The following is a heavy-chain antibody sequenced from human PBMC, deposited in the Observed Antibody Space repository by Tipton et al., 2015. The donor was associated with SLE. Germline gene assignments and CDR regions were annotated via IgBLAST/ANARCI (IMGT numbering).Heavy chain of an antibody. J-gene: IGHJ4*02. CDR3: ARLGGGYSVDS. Sequence: TLSLTCTVSGGSISSGGYYWSWVRQRPGTGLEWIGYIHYSGSTNYNPSLRSRVTISIDTSKNQLSLELSSVTAGDTAVYYCARLGGGYSVDSWGQGTLVTVSS. CDR2: IHYSGST. CDR1: GGSISSGGYY. V-gene: IGHV4-30-4*08. D-gene: IGHD5-12*01.